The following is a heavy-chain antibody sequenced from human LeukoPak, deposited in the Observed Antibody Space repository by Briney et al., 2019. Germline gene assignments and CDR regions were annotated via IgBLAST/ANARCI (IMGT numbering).Heavy chain of an antibody. CDR3: ARVWHLSAAGTYDY. CDR2: IFYSGSP. D-gene: IGHD6-13*01. J-gene: IGHJ4*02. Sequence: SETLSLTCTVSGSSISSYYWSCIRQPPGKGLEWIGNIFYSGSPNYNPSLKSRVTVSFDTSKNQFSLNLSYVTAADTAVYYCARVWHLSAAGTYDYWGQGSLVTVSS. CDR1: GSSISSYY. V-gene: IGHV4-59*08.